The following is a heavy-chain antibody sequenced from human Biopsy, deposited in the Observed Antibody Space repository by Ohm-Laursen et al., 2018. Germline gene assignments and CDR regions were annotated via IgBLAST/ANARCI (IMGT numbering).Heavy chain of an antibody. CDR3: ARVPAYPSIDGYYGLDL. CDR1: GYTFAGYY. J-gene: IGHJ6*02. D-gene: IGHD3-9*01. V-gene: IGHV1-2*02. CDR2: INPNSGNA. Sequence: ASVKVSCKISGYTFAGYYLHWVRQAPGHGLEWMGWINPNSGNANYAQSFQGRLTVTRDTSISTAYMELTSLTFDDTAIYYCARVPAYPSIDGYYGLDLWGQGTTVIVSS.